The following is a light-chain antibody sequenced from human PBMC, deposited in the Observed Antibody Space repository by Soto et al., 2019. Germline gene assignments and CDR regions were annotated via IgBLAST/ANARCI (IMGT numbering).Light chain of an antibody. CDR1: QSVSSSY. J-gene: IGKJ2*01. V-gene: IGKV3-20*01. CDR3: QQYGSSPPYT. CDR2: GAS. Sequence: EIVLTQSPGTLSLSPGERATLSCRASQSVSSSYLAWYQHKPGQAPRLLIYGASNRATGIPDRFSGSGSGTDFTLTISRLEPEDFAVYSCQQYGSSPPYTFGQGTKLEIK.